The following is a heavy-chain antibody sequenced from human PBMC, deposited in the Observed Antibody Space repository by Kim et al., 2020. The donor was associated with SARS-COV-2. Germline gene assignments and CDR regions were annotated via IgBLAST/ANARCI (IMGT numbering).Heavy chain of an antibody. Sequence: ASVKVSCKASGYTFTGYYMHWVRQAPGQGLEWMGRINPNSGGTNYAQKFQGRVTMTRDTSISTAYMELSRLRSDDTAVYYCARVGGQLVLIDYYYYGMDVWGQGTTVTVSS. J-gene: IGHJ6*02. D-gene: IGHD6-6*01. CDR2: INPNSGGT. V-gene: IGHV1-2*06. CDR3: ARVGGQLVLIDYYYYGMDV. CDR1: GYTFTGYY.